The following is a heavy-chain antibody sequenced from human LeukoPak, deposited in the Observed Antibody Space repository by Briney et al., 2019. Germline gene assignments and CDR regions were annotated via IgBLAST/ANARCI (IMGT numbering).Heavy chain of an antibody. V-gene: IGHV4-39*01. CDR1: GGSISSSSYY. CDR3: AKFKDTAMVTVDY. J-gene: IGHJ4*02. CDR2: IYYSGST. D-gene: IGHD5-18*01. Sequence: SETLSLTCTVSGGSISSSSYYWGWIRQPPGKGLEWIGSIYYSGSTHYNPSLKSRVTISVDTSKNQFSLKLSSVTAADTAVYYCAKFKDTAMVTVDYWGQGTLVTVSS.